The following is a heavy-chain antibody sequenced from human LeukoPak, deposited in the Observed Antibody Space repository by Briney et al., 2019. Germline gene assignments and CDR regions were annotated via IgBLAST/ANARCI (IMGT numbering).Heavy chain of an antibody. D-gene: IGHD3-22*01. CDR2: INSDGSST. Sequence: GGALRLSCAASGFTFSSYWMHWVRQAPGKGLVWVSRINSDGSSTSYADSVKGRFTISRDNAKNTLYLQMNSLRAEDTAVYYCARAQYYYDSSGYYGGLFDYWGQGTLVTVSS. CDR1: GFTFSSYW. CDR3: ARAQYYYDSSGYYGGLFDY. J-gene: IGHJ4*02. V-gene: IGHV3-74*01.